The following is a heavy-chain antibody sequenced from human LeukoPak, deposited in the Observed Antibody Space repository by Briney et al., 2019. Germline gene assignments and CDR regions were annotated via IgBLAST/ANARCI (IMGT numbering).Heavy chain of an antibody. V-gene: IGHV1-69*01. D-gene: IGHD2-2*01. CDR2: IIPIFGTA. J-gene: IGHJ5*02. CDR3: ARLGAYCSSTSCRNWFDP. Sequence: GAPVKVSCKASGGTFSSYAISWVRQAPGQGLEWMGGIIPIFGTANYAQKFQGRVTITADESTSTAYMELSSLRSEDTAVYYCARLGAYCSSTSCRNWFDPWGQGTLVTVSS. CDR1: GGTFSSYA.